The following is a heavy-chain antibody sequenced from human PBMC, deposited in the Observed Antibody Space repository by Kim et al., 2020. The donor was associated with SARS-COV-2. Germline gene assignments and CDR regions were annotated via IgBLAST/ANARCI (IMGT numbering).Heavy chain of an antibody. V-gene: IGHV4-39*01. J-gene: IGHJ4*02. Sequence: LKSRGTISVDTSKNQFSLKMSSVTAAGTAVYYCARQGIGYSYGPPINFDYWGQGTLVTVSS. CDR3: ARQGIGYSYGPPINFDY. D-gene: IGHD5-18*01.